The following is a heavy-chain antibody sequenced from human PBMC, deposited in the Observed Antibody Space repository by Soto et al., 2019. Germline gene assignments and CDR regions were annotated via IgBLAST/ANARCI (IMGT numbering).Heavy chain of an antibody. D-gene: IGHD3-10*01. J-gene: IGHJ4*02. CDR3: ARGLYREYGHNS. CDR2: MNSDGST. V-gene: IGHV3-74*01. CDR1: AFTFGTFW. Sequence: SLRPSCAASAFTFGTFWRDWFRQAPGRGLVWVSRMNSDGSTSYADSVKGRLTISRDNAKNTGYLQMNSLRAEDTAVYYCARGLYREYGHNSWGQGALVTVSS.